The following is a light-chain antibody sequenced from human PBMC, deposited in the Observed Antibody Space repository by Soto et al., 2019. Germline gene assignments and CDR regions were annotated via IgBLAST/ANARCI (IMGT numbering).Light chain of an antibody. CDR2: DAS. V-gene: IGKV3-11*01. J-gene: IGKJ1*01. CDR3: QQRSNWLGT. Sequence: EIVLTQSPATLSLSPGERATLSCRASQSVSSILAWYQQKPGQAPRLLIYDASNRATGIPARFSGSGSGTDFTLTISSLEPEDCAVYYCQQRSNWLGTFDQGTKVEIK. CDR1: QSVSSI.